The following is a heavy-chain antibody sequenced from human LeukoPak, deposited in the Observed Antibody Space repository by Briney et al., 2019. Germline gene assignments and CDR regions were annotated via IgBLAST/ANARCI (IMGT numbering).Heavy chain of an antibody. V-gene: IGHV4-59*01. J-gene: IGHJ4*02. CDR3: ARGLKAMAFDY. CDR1: GGSISSYY. D-gene: IGHD5-18*01. CDR2: IYYSGST. Sequence: SETLSLTCTVSGGSISSYYWSWIRQPPGKGLEWIGYIYYSGSTDYNPSLKSRVTISVDTSKNQFSLKLSSVTAADTAVYYCARGLKAMAFDYWGQGTLVTVSS.